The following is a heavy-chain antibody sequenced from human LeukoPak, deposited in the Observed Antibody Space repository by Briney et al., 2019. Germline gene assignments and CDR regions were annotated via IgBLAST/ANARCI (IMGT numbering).Heavy chain of an antibody. CDR2: IYYSGST. CDR3: ARTTFGSGSYIY. D-gene: IGHD3-10*01. CDR1: GGSISSGGYY. Sequence: SETLSLTCTVSGGSISSGGYYWSWIRQHPGKGLEWIGYIYYSGSTYYNPSLKSRVTISVDTSKNQFSLKLSSVTAADTAVYYCARTTFGSGSYIYWGQGTLVTVSS. J-gene: IGHJ4*02. V-gene: IGHV4-31*03.